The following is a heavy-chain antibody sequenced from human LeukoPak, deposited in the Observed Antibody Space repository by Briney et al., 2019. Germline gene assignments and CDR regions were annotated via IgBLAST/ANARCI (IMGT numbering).Heavy chain of an antibody. CDR3: ATYSGWYEADY. J-gene: IGHJ4*02. CDR2: ISAYNGNT. CDR1: GYTFTSYG. D-gene: IGHD6-19*01. V-gene: IGHV1-18*01. Sequence: GASVKVSCKASGYTFTSYGISCGRQAPVQGLEWMGWISAYNGNTNYAQKLQGRVTMTTDTSTSTAYMELRSLRSDDTAVYYCATYSGWYEADYWGQGTLVTVSS.